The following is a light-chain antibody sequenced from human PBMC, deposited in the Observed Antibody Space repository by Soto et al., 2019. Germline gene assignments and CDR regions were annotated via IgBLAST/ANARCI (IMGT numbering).Light chain of an antibody. CDR1: SSDVGSYNY. J-gene: IGLJ3*02. V-gene: IGLV2-14*01. CDR3: SSYTSSSTWV. CDR2: EVS. Sequence: QSALTQPASLSGSPGQSITISCTGTSSDVGSYNYVSWYQQHPGKAPKLMIYEVSNRPSGVSDRFSGSKSGNTASLTISGLQSEDEADYYCSSYTSSSTWVFGGGTKLTVL.